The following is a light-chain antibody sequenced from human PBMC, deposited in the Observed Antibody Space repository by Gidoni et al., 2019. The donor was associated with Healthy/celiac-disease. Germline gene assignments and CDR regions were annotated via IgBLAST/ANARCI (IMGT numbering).Light chain of an antibody. J-gene: IGLJ1*01. CDR1: SSDVGGYNY. CDR2: EVS. CDR3: SSYTSSSTPPYV. V-gene: IGLV2-14*01. Sequence: QSALTQPASVSGSPGQSITISCTGTSSDVGGYNYVSWYQQHPGKAPKLMSYEVSNRPSGVSNRFSGSKSGNTASLTISGLQAEDEDDYYCSSYTSSSTPPYVFGTGTKVTVL.